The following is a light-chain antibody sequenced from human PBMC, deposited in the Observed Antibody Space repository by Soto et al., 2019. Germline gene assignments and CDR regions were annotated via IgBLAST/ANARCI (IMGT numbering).Light chain of an antibody. CDR3: QQRGNWPPWT. CDR2: DAS. Sequence: EIVLTQSPATLSLSPGERATLSCRASQSVSSYLAWYQQKPGQAPRLLIYDASNRATGIPSRFSGSGSGTDITLTISSLEPEDFAVYYCQQRGNWPPWTFGQGTKVDI. CDR1: QSVSSY. J-gene: IGKJ1*01. V-gene: IGKV3-11*01.